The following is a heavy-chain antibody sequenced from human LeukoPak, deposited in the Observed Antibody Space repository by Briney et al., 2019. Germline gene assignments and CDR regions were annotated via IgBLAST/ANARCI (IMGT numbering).Heavy chain of an antibody. V-gene: IGHV4-59*01. CDR2: IYYSGST. D-gene: IGHD2-2*02. J-gene: IGHJ3*02. CDR1: GGSISSYY. Sequence: SETLSLTCTVSGGSISSYYWSWIRQPPGKGLEWIGDIYYSGSTNYNPSLKSRVTISVDTSKNQFSLKLSSVTAADTAVYYCARRSIGYCSSTSCYKGKKAAFDIWGQGTMVTVSS. CDR3: ARRSIGYCSSTSCYKGKKAAFDI.